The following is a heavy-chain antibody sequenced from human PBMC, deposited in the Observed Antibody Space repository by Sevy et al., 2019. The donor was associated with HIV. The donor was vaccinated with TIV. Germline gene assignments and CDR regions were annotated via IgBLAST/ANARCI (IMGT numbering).Heavy chain of an antibody. V-gene: IGHV3-9*01. CDR1: GFTFDDYA. J-gene: IGHJ3*02. Sequence: QLGGSLRLSCAASGFTFDDYAMHWVRQAPGKGLEWVSGISWNSGSIGYADSVKGRFTISRDNAKNSLYLQMNSLRAEDTALYYCAKGHDAFDIWGQGTMVTVSS. CDR2: ISWNSGSI. CDR3: AKGHDAFDI.